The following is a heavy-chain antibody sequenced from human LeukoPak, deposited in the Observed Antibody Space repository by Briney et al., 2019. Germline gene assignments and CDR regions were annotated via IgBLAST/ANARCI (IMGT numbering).Heavy chain of an antibody. CDR2: INHSGST. V-gene: IGHV4-34*01. CDR1: GGSFSGYY. CDR3: ASPAQGYYYYGMDV. J-gene: IGHJ6*02. Sequence: SETLSLTCAVYGGSFSGYYWSWIRQPPGKGLEWIGEINHSGSTNYNPSLKSRVTISVGTSKNQFSLKLSSVTAADTAVYYCASPAQGYYYYGMDVWGQGTTVTVSS.